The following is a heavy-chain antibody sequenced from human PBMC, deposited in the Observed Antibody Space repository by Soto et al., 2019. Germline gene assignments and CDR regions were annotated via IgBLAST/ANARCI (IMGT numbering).Heavy chain of an antibody. V-gene: IGHV6-1*01. J-gene: IGHJ4*02. Sequence: SQTLSLTCVISGDSVFSSSAAWNWIRQSPSRGLEWLGRTYYRSQWYNEYAVSVKSRIIINADTSKNQFSLQLNSVTPEDTAVYFCVSFSVAGTPIWGQRTQVTVSS. D-gene: IGHD6-19*01. CDR3: VSFSVAGTPI. CDR1: GDSVFSSSAA. CDR2: TYYRSQWYN.